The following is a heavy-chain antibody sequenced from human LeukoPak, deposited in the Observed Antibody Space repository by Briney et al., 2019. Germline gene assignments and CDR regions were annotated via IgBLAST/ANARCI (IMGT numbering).Heavy chain of an antibody. CDR2: MNPNSGNT. D-gene: IGHD6-19*01. V-gene: IGHV1-8*03. J-gene: IGHJ6*03. CDR3: ARARAVAGTKDYYYYYYMDV. CDR1: GYTFTSYD. Sequence: ASVKVSCKASGYTFTSYDINWVRQATGQGLEWMGWMNPNSGNTGYAQKFQGRVTITRNTSISTAYMELSSLRSEDTAVYYCARARAVAGTKDYYYYYYMDVWGKGTTVTVSS.